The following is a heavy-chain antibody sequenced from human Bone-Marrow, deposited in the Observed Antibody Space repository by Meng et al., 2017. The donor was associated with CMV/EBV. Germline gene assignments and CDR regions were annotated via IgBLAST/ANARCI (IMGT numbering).Heavy chain of an antibody. J-gene: IGHJ5*02. D-gene: IGHD3-10*01. CDR3: ARGGNYYSNWFDP. Sequence: SETLSLTCTVSGVSISSSSYYWSWIRQHPGKGLEWIGYIYYSGSTYYNPSLKSRVTISVDTSKNQFSLKLSSVTAADTAVYYCARGGNYYSNWFDPWGQGTLVTVSS. CDR1: GVSISSSSYY. V-gene: IGHV4-31*03. CDR2: IYYSGST.